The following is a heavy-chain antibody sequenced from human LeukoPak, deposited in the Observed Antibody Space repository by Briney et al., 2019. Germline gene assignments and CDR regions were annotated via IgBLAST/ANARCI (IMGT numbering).Heavy chain of an antibody. CDR1: GFTFSSYG. D-gene: IGHD6-19*01. J-gene: IGHJ4*02. Sequence: PGGSLRLSCAASGFTFSSYGMHWVRQAPGKGLEWVAVISYDGSNKYYADSVKGRFTISRDNSKNTLYLQMNSLRAEDTAVYYCAKLWSGSSGWYDYWGQGTLVTVSS. CDR2: ISYDGSNK. CDR3: AKLWSGSSGWYDY. V-gene: IGHV3-30*18.